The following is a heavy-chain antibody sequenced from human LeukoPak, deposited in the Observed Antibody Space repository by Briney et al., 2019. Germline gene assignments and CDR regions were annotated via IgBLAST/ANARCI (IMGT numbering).Heavy chain of an antibody. D-gene: IGHD2-2*01. CDR2: IRSKANSYAT. Sequence: PGGSLKLSCAASGFTFSGSAMHWVRQASGKGLEWVGRIRSKANSYATAYAASVKGRFTISRDDSKNTAYLQMNSLKTEDTAVYYCTSGCWSRASCYDYYYGMDVWGKGTTVTVSS. J-gene: IGHJ6*04. V-gene: IGHV3-73*01. CDR1: GFTFSGSA. CDR3: TSGCWSRASCYDYYYGMDV.